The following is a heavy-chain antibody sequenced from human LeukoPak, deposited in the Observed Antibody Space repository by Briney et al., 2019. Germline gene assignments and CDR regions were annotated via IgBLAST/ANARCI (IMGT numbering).Heavy chain of an antibody. D-gene: IGHD3-22*01. CDR3: ARVREDYYDSSGYYHCHFDY. CDR1: GGSIFSSTYS. V-gene: IGHV4-39*07. CDR2: IFYSGYS. J-gene: IGHJ4*02. Sequence: PSETLSLTCSVSGGSIFSSTYSWGWIRQPPGKGLQWLGSIFYSGYSHSNPSLKGRVTISVDTSKNQFSLKLSSVTAADTAVYYCARVREDYYDSSGYYHCHFDYWGQGTLVTVSS.